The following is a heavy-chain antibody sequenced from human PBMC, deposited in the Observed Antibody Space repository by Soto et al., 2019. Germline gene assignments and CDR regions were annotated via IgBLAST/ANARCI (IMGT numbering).Heavy chain of an antibody. D-gene: IGHD2-21*02. CDR3: ARHPSDFWFDP. CDR2: IYYSGNT. CDR1: GGSISSSSYY. Sequence: SETLSLTCPVSGGSISSSSYYWAWIRQAPGKGLEWIGSIYYSGNTYYNPSLKSRVTISVDTSKNQFSLKLSSVTAADTAVYYCARHPSDFWFDPWGQGTLVTVSS. V-gene: IGHV4-39*01. J-gene: IGHJ5*02.